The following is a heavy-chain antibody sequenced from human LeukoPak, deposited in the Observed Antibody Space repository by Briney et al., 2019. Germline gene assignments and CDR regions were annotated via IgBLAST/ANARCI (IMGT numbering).Heavy chain of an antibody. CDR3: ARGPRVPSPTYYFEF. D-gene: IGHD2-2*01. CDR2: TSGSGGSS. J-gene: IGHJ4*02. V-gene: IGHV3-23*01. Sequence: WGSLRLSCAASGFTFGNYAMTWVRQAPGKGVEYVTSTSGSGGSSYYAASVQGRFTISRDNSRNTLYLQMNNLRIDDTAVYYCARGPRVPSPTYYFEFWGQGVLVTVSS. CDR1: GFTFGNYA.